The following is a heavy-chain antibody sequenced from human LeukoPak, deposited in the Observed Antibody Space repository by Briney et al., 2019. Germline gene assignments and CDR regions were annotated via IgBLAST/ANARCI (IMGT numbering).Heavy chain of an antibody. CDR3: ARILDSAWGELGY. J-gene: IGHJ4*02. D-gene: IGHD6-19*01. CDR1: GFSFSSYG. V-gene: IGHV3-30*02. Sequence: GGSLRLSCAGSGFSFSSYGMHWVRQAPGKGLEWMAFIRSDGSNKYYADSVKGRFTISRDNSKNTLYLQMDSLRAEGTAVYYCARILDSAWGELGYWGQGTLVTVSS. CDR2: IRSDGSNK.